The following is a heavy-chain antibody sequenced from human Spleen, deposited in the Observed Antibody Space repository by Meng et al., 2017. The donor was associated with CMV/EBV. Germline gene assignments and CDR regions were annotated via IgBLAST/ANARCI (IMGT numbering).Heavy chain of an antibody. J-gene: IGHJ6*02. D-gene: IGHD4-11*01. CDR2: INWDGGST. V-gene: IGHV3-43*01. CDR1: GSIFDDST. CDR3: AKATTDYSKPYYGMDV. Sequence: GGPLVLSCAAAGSIFDDSTMHWVRQAPGKGLEWVSLINWDGGSTYYTDSVKGRFTISRDNTKNSLYLQMNRLRADDTALYYCAKATTDYSKPYYGMDVWGQGTTVTVSS.